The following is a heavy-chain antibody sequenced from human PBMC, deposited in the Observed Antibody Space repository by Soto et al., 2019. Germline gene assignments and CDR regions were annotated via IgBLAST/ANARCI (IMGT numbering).Heavy chain of an antibody. Sequence: QVQLVQSRAEVKKPGASVKVSCKTSGYTFAAYYIHWIRQAPGQGLEWMGWINPTSGGTVYAQNFQDRVTMTRDTSISTAYMELRRLNSDDTAVYYCARDPDYGDYWGYVFDSWGQGTPVTVSS. J-gene: IGHJ4*02. CDR2: INPTSGGT. CDR3: ARDPDYGDYWGYVFDS. D-gene: IGHD4-17*01. V-gene: IGHV1-2*02. CDR1: GYTFAAYY.